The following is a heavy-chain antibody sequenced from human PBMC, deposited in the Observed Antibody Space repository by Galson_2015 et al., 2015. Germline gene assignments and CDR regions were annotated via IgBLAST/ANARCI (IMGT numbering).Heavy chain of an antibody. CDR1: GFTFSNYW. CDR3: ARPRFLERNWFDP. J-gene: IGHJ5*02. CDR2: INSDGSST. D-gene: IGHD2/OR15-2a*01. V-gene: IGHV3-74*01. Sequence: SLRLSCAASGFTFSNYWMHWVRQAPGKGLVWVSRINSDGSSTSYADSVKGRFTISGDNVKNTLYLQMNSLRAEDTAVYYCARPRFLERNWFDPWGQGTLVTVSS.